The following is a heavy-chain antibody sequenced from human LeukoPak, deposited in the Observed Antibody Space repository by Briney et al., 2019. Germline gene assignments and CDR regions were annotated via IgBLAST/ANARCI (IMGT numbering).Heavy chain of an antibody. CDR2: ISAYNGNT. Sequence: WASVRVSCKASGYTFTSYGISWVRQAPGQGLEWMGWISAYNGNTNYAQKLQGRVTMTTDTSTSTAYMELRSLRSDDTAVYYCARVVVVAAKHWFDPWGQGTLVTVSS. V-gene: IGHV1-18*01. D-gene: IGHD2-15*01. J-gene: IGHJ5*02. CDR1: GYTFTSYG. CDR3: ARVVVVAAKHWFDP.